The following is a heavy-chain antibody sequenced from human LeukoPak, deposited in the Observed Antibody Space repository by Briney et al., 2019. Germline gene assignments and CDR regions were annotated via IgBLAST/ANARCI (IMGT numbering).Heavy chain of an antibody. D-gene: IGHD2-2*02. CDR3: ARVVIVVVPAAILGGYGMDV. CDR2: INHSGST. V-gene: IGHV4-34*01. CDR1: GGSISSYY. Sequence: SETLSLTCTVSGGSISSYYWSWIRQPPGKGLEWIGEINHSGSTNYNPSLKSRVTISVDTSKNQFSLKLSSVTAADTAVYYCARVVIVVVPAAILGGYGMDVWGQGTTVTVSS. J-gene: IGHJ6*02.